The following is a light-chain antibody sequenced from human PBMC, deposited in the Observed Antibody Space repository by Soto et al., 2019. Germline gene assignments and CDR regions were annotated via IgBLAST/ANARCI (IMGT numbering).Light chain of an antibody. CDR1: SSDVGGYNY. CDR3: SSYRSSSTVA. J-gene: IGLJ2*01. Sequence: QSALTQPASVSGSPGQSITISCTGTSSDVGGYNYVSWYQQHPSKAPKLIIYDVTNRPSGVSNRFSGSKSGNTASLTISGLQAEDEADYYCSSYRSSSTVAFGGGTKLTVL. CDR2: DVT. V-gene: IGLV2-14*01.